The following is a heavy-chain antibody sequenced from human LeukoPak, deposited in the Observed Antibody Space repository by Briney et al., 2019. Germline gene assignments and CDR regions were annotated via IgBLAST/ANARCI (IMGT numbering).Heavy chain of an antibody. Sequence: SETLSLTCTVSGGSISSYYWSWIRQPPGKGLEWIGYIYYSGSTNYNPSLKSRVTISVDTSKNQFSLKLSSVTAADTAVYYCAREGGGSYGSRSFDAFDIWGQGTMVTVSS. CDR2: IYYSGST. D-gene: IGHD3-10*01. J-gene: IGHJ3*02. CDR1: GGSISSYY. CDR3: AREGGGSYGSRSFDAFDI. V-gene: IGHV4-59*01.